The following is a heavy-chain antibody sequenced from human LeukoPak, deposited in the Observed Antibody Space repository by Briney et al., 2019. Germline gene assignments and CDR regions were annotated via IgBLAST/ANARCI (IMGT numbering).Heavy chain of an antibody. J-gene: IGHJ4*02. CDR2: IDNAGSIT. V-gene: IGHV3-74*03. D-gene: IGHD5-12*01. CDR1: GFTFSNYW. Sequence: PGGSLRLSCAASGFTFSNYWIHWVRQAPGKGLVWVSRIDNAGSITTYADSVKGRFTISRDNAENTLYLQMNSLRAEDTAVYYCAKHRGYVSTTTHDYWGQGTLVTVSS. CDR3: AKHRGYVSTTTHDY.